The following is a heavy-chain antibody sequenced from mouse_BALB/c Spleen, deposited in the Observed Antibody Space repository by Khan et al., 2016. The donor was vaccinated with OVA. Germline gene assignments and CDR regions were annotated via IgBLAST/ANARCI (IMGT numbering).Heavy chain of an antibody. CDR1: GYSITSEFA. J-gene: IGHJ3*01. V-gene: IGHV3-2*02. CDR2: ISYSGNT. Sequence: EVQLVESGPGLVKPSQSLSLTCTVTGYSITSEFAWNWIRQFPGNKLEWMGYISYSGNTRYNPSLKSLISITRDTSRNQFFLQLNSVTTEDTAPFNCARKDYYDYDRFAYWGQGTLVTVSA. D-gene: IGHD2-4*01. CDR3: ARKDYYDYDRFAY.